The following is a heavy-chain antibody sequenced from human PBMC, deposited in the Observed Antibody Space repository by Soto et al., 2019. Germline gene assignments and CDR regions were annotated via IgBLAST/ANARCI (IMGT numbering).Heavy chain of an antibody. D-gene: IGHD6-13*01. CDR3: ARYPGIAAAGTVWFDP. CDR2: ISAYNGNT. V-gene: IGHV1-18*01. CDR1: GYTFTSYG. J-gene: IGHJ5*02. Sequence: QVQLVQSGAEVKKPGASVKVSCKASGYTFTSYGISWVRQAPGQGLEWMGWISAYNGNTNYAQKLQGRVTMTTDTXTXXAYMELRSLRSDDTAVYYCARYPGIAAAGTVWFDPWGQGTLVTVSS.